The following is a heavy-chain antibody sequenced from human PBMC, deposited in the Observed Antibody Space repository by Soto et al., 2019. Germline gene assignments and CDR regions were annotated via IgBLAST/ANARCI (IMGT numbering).Heavy chain of an antibody. CDR3: AKDGLKERLWFGEPGGGYYGMDV. D-gene: IGHD3-10*01. Sequence: EVQLLESGGGLVQPGGSLRLSCAASGFTFSSYAMSWVRQAPGKGLEWVSAISGSGGSTYYADSVKGRFTISGDNSKNTLYLQMNSLRAEDTAVYYCAKDGLKERLWFGEPGGGYYGMDVWGQGTTVTVSS. V-gene: IGHV3-23*01. CDR1: GFTFSSYA. CDR2: ISGSGGST. J-gene: IGHJ6*02.